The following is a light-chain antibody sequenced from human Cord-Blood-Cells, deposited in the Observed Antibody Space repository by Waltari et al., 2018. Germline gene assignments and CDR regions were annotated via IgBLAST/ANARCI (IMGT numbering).Light chain of an antibody. J-gene: IGKJ2*01. CDR3: QQYNSYPYT. CDR1: QGISSW. Sequence: DIHMTQSPSTLSASVGDRVTITCRASQGISSWLAWYQQKPGKAPKLLIYKASSLESWVPSRFSGSGSGTEFTLTISSLQPDDVATYYCQQYNSYPYTFGQGTKLESK. CDR2: KAS. V-gene: IGKV1-5*03.